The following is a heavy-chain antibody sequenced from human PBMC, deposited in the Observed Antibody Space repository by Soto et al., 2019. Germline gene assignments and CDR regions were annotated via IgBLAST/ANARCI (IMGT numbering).Heavy chain of an antibody. V-gene: IGHV3-23*01. CDR2: ITTSGGNT. CDR1: GFTFSTYA. CDR3: AGRYCTNGVCYTNYYYYIDV. D-gene: IGHD2-8*01. J-gene: IGHJ6*03. Sequence: GGSLRLSCAASGFTFSTYAMSWVRQAPGKGLEWVSTITTSGGNTYYADSVQGRFTISRDNSKNTLYLQMNSLRAEDTAVYYCAGRYCTNGVCYTNYYYYIDVWGKGTTVTVS.